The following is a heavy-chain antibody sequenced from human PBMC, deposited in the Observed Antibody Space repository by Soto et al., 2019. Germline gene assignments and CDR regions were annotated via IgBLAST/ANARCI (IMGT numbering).Heavy chain of an antibody. CDR1: GFGFSSYS. J-gene: IGHJ4*02. CDR3: AREFMISFGGENFDY. CDR2: ISSSGRNI. Sequence: GGSLRLSCAASGFGFSSYSMNWVRQAPGKGLEWVSSISSSGRNIYYADSVKGRFTISRDNAEKSLYLQVNSLRAEDTAVYYCAREFMISFGGENFDYWGQGTLVTVSS. D-gene: IGHD3-16*01. V-gene: IGHV3-21*01.